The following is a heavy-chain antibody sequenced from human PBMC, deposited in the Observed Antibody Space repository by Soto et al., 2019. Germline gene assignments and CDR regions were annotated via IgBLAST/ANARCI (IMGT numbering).Heavy chain of an antibody. CDR1: GYTLTELS. CDR3: ATGPYGSGRV. CDR2: FDPEDGET. Sequence: ASVKVSCKVSGYTLTELSMHWVRQAPGKGLEWMGGFDPEDGETIYAQKFQGRVNMTEDTSTDTAYMELSSLRFEDTAVYYCATGPYGSGRVWGQGTLVTVSS. D-gene: IGHD3-10*01. J-gene: IGHJ4*02. V-gene: IGHV1-24*01.